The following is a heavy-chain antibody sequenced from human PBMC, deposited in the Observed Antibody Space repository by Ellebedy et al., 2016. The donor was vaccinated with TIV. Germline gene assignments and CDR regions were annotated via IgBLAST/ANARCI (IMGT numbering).Heavy chain of an antibody. V-gene: IGHV1-18*04. CDR2: ISAYNGNT. Sequence: ASVKVSCXASGYTFTSYGISWVRHAPGQGLEWMGWISAYNGNTNYAQKLQGRVTMTTDTSTSTAYMELRSLRSDDTAVYYCARVMGGIPAAVLLLYYYGMDVWGQGTTVTVSS. CDR3: ARVMGGIPAAVLLLYYYGMDV. CDR1: GYTFTSYG. D-gene: IGHD2-2*02. J-gene: IGHJ6*02.